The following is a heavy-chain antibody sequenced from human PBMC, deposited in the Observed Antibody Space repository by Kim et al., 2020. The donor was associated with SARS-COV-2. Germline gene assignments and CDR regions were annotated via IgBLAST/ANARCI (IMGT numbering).Heavy chain of an antibody. V-gene: IGHV4-59*09. D-gene: IGHD3-10*01. CDR3: AGGVMVRGVILDY. Sequence: NPALQRRVTISVDTSKNQFSRKLSSVTAADTAVYYCAGGVMVRGVILDYWGQGTLVTVSS. J-gene: IGHJ4*02.